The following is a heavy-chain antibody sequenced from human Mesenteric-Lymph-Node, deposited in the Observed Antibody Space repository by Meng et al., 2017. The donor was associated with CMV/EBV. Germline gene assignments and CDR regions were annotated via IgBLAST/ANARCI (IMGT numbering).Heavy chain of an antibody. D-gene: IGHD1-26*01. CDR2: IIPIFGTA. V-gene: IGHV1-69*05. CDR3: ARGKGLVGATLDY. J-gene: IGHJ4*02. Sequence: SVKVSCKASGHTFTSSAISWVRQAPGQGLEWMGGIIPIFGTANYAQKFQGRVTITTDESTSTAYMELSSLRSEDTAVYYCARGKGLVGATLDYWGQGTLVTVSS. CDR1: GHTFTSSA.